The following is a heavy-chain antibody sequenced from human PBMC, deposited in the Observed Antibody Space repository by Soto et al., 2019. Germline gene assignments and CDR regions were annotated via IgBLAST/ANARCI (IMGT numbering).Heavy chain of an antibody. CDR2: TYYSSQWFY. CDR1: GDNVSSNTAA. V-gene: IGHV6-1*01. J-gene: IGHJ3*02. Sequence: QVQLQQSGPGLVKPSQTLSLTCAISGDNVSSNTAAWNWIRQSPSRGLEWLGRTYYSSQWFYDYAVAVEGRITINPDTTKNQFSLHLKSVNPEDTAVYYCARGWALPIWGKGTMVTVSS. D-gene: IGHD3-16*02. CDR3: ARGWALPI.